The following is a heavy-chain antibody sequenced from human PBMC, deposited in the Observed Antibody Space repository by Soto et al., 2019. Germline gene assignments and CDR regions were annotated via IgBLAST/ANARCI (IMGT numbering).Heavy chain of an antibody. Sequence: GGSLRLSCAASGFTFSSYSMNWVRQAPGKGLEWVSSISSSSYIYYADSVKGRFTISRDNAKNSLYLQMNSLRVEDTAVYYCARVWDDAFDIWGQGTMVTVSS. CDR1: GFTFSSYS. J-gene: IGHJ3*02. CDR3: ARVWDDAFDI. CDR2: ISSSSYI. V-gene: IGHV3-21*01. D-gene: IGHD1-26*01.